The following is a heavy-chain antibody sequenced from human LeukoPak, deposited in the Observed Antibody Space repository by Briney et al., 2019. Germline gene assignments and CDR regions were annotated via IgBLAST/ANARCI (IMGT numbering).Heavy chain of an antibody. V-gene: IGHV3-23*01. CDR1: GFTFTNAW. J-gene: IGHJ4*02. CDR2: LTGDGGT. Sequence: PGGSLRLSCAASGFTFTNAWMNWVRQAPGKGLEWVSVLTGDGGTYYADSVKGRFTNSRDDSKNTLFLQMNSLRAEDTAVYFCAKVKWNLIGYFDYWGQGTLVTVSS. CDR3: AKVKWNLIGYFDY. D-gene: IGHD1-20*01.